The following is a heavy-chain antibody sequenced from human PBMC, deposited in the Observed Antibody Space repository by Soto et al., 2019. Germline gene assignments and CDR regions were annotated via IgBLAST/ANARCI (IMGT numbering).Heavy chain of an antibody. CDR1: GGSISSYY. V-gene: IGHV4-59*01. CDR2: IYYSGST. Sequence: SETLSLTCTVSGGSISSYYWSWIRQPPGKGLEWIGYIYYSGSTSYNPSLKSRVTISVDTSKNQFSLKLSSVTAADTAVYYCARVTDYGDYFDYWGQGTLVTVSS. D-gene: IGHD4-17*01. J-gene: IGHJ4*02. CDR3: ARVTDYGDYFDY.